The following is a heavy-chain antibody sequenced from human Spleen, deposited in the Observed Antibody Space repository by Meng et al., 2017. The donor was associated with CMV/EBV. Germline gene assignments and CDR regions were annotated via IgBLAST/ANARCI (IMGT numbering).Heavy chain of an antibody. Sequence: SGFTFSDYYMRWIRQAPGKGLEWVSYISSSGSTIYYADSVKGRFTISRDNAKNSLYLQMNSLRAEDTAVYYCARHYCSGGSCYLDYWGQGTPVTVSS. CDR3: ARHYCSGGSCYLDY. V-gene: IGHV3-11*01. D-gene: IGHD2-15*01. J-gene: IGHJ4*02. CDR2: ISSSGSTI. CDR1: GFTFSDYY.